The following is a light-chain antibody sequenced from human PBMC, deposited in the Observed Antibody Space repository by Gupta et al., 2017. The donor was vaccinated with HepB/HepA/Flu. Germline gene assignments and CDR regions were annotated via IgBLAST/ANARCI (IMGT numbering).Light chain of an antibody. Sequence: QSDLSQPRSVSGSPGQSVTISCSGTTSDIGLYTYISWFQHRPGEAPKLLIYDAVKRPTGAPGRFSASKAGSTASLTISGRQADDDGDYYCSSDAGGNTYIFGSGSTVTVL. CDR2: DAV. V-gene: IGLV2-11*01. CDR3: SSDAGGNTYI. CDR1: TSDIGLYTY. J-gene: IGLJ1*01.